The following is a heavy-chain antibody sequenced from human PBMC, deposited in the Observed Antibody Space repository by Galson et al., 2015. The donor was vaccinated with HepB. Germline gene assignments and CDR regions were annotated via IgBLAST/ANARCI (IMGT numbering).Heavy chain of an antibody. CDR1: GGSISSYY. CDR3: ARLGSYFDY. D-gene: IGHD2-15*01. J-gene: IGHJ4*02. V-gene: IGHV4-59*08. Sequence: TLSLTCTVSGGSISSYYWSWIRQPPGKGLEWIGYIYYNGSTNYNPSLKSRVTISVDTSKSQFSLKLSSVTAADTAVYYCARLGSYFDYWGQGTLVTVSS. CDR2: IYYNGST.